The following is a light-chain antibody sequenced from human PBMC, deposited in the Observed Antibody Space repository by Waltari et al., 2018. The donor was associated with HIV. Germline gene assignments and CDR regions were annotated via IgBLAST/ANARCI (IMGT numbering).Light chain of an antibody. CDR1: ELGDRY. CDR2: HDS. V-gene: IGLV3-1*01. Sequence: SYELTQTPSVSVSPGQTATITCSGDELGDRYACWYQQKAGQSPVLVIYHDSKRPSGIPERFSGSNSGNTATLTISGTQAMDEADYYCQAWDSSAAWVVFGGGTKLTVL. J-gene: IGLJ2*01. CDR3: QAWDSSAAWVV.